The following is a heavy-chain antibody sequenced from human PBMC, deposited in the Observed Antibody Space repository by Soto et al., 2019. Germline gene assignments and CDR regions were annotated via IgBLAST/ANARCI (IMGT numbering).Heavy chain of an antibody. D-gene: IGHD1-1*01. CDR3: ARVWRRGWFFDL. CDR1: GGSMSSYY. CDR2: ISYSGSP. Sequence: QVQLQESGPGLVKPSETLSLTCSVSGGSMSSYYWSWIRQPPGKGLEWIGYISYSGSPTYNPSLTSRATMSVGTSKNQLSLNLTSVTAADTARYFCARVWRRGWFFDLWGRGTLVTVSS. J-gene: IGHJ2*01. V-gene: IGHV4-59*01.